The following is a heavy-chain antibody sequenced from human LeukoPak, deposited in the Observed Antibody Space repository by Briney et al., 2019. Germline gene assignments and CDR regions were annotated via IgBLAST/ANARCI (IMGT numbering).Heavy chain of an antibody. CDR3: ARELEAAAAFDY. V-gene: IGHV4-30-4*08. Sequence: MPSQTLSLTCTVSGGSISSGDYYWSWIRQPPGKGLEWIGYIYYSGSTYYNPSLKSRVTISVDTSKNQLSLKLSSVTAADTAEYYCARELEAAAAFDYWGQGTLVTVSS. D-gene: IGHD6-13*01. CDR2: IYYSGST. CDR1: GGSISSGDYY. J-gene: IGHJ4*02.